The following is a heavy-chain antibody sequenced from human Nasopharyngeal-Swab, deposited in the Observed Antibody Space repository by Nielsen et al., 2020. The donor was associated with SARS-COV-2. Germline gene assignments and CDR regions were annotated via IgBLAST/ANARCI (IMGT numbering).Heavy chain of an antibody. D-gene: IGHD3-22*01. J-gene: IGHJ4*02. V-gene: IGHV4-39*01. CDR1: GGSISSSSYY. Sequence: GSLRLSCTVSGGSISSSSYYWGWIRQPPGKGLEWIGSIYYSGSTYYNPSLKSRVTISVDTSKNQFSLKLSSVTAADTAVYYCARVGYYDSSGYSYYFDYCGQGTLVTVSS. CDR3: ARVGYYDSSGYSYYFDY. CDR2: IYYSGST.